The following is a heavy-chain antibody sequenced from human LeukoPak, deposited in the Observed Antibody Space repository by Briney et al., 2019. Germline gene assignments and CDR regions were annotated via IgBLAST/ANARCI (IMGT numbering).Heavy chain of an antibody. V-gene: IGHV3-74*01. D-gene: IGHD6-19*01. CDR3: ARDLFFSDAGYSSGWRAEYFHH. CDR1: GFTFSSHW. J-gene: IGHJ1*01. CDR2: INGAGSST. Sequence: GGSLRLSCAASGFTFSSHWMHWVRQAPGKGLVWVSRINGAGSSTSYADSVKGRFTVSRDNAKNTLNLQMNSLRPEDTAVYYCARDLFFSDAGYSSGWRAEYFHHWGQGTLVTVSS.